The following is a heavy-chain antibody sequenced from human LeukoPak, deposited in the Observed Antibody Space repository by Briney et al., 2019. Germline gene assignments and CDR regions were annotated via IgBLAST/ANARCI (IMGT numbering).Heavy chain of an antibody. CDR1: GYSFTSYW. V-gene: IGHV5-51*01. D-gene: IGHD2-15*01. J-gene: IGHJ6*02. Sequence: GESLKISCKGSGYSFTSYWIGWVRQMPGKGLEWMGIIYPGDSDTRYSPSFQGQVTISAHNYISTAYLQCSSLKASDTAMYYCARHLADGRSYCSGGSCYPGSDYYYYGMDVWGQGTTVTVSS. CDR3: ARHLADGRSYCSGGSCYPGSDYYYYGMDV. CDR2: IYPGDSDT.